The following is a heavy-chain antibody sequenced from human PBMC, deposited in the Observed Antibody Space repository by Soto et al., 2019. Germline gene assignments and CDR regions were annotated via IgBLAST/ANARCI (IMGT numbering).Heavy chain of an antibody. CDR2: ISFDGSNE. CDR3: VRERLCSNGACSVADDF. Sequence: QVQLVQSGGGVVQPGRSLRLSCAASGFTFSSYGMHWVRRAPGKGLEWVALISFDGSNEYYADSVKGRFTISRDNSKNTLFLDMIGLRPEDTAVDYCVRERLCSNGACSVADDFWGQGTVVTVSS. D-gene: IGHD2-8*01. J-gene: IGHJ4*02. V-gene: IGHV3-30*03. CDR1: GFTFSSYG.